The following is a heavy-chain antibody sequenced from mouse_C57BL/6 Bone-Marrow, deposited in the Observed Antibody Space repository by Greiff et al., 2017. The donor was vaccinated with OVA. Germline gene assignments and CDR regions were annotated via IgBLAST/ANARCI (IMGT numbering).Heavy chain of an antibody. J-gene: IGHJ3*01. D-gene: IGHD2-3*01. CDR2: IDPENGDT. CDR3: TTLYEGYYVGFAY. V-gene: IGHV14-4*01. Sequence: EVQLQQSGAELVRPGASVKLSCTASGFNIKDDYMHWVKQRPEQGLEWIGWIDPENGDTEYASKFQGKATITADTSSNTAYLQLSSLTSEDTAVYYCTTLYEGYYVGFAYWGQGTLVTVSA. CDR1: GFNIKDDY.